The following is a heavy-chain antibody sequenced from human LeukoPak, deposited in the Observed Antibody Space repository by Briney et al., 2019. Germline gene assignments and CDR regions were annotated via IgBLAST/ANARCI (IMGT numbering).Heavy chain of an antibody. CDR3: ARVPYYDILTGYSDY. CDR2: ISSDGTNK. D-gene: IGHD3-9*01. V-gene: IGHV3-30-3*01. Sequence: PGGSLRLSYAASGFTFSNYAMHWVRQAPGKGLEWVAVISSDGTNKYYADSVKGRFTISRDNSKNTLSLQMNSLRAEDTAVYYCARVPYYDILTGYSDYWGQGTLVTVSS. J-gene: IGHJ4*02. CDR1: GFTFSNYA.